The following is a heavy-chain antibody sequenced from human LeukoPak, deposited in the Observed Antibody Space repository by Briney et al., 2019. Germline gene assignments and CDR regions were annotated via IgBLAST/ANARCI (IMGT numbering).Heavy chain of an antibody. CDR2: IYYSGST. D-gene: IGHD5-18*01. J-gene: IGHJ4*02. CDR1: GGSINSTNYY. Sequence: SETLSLTCTVSGGSINSTNYYWGWIRQPPGKGLEWIGSIYYSGSTYYNPSLKSRVTISVDTSKNQFSLKLSSVTAADTAVYHCARDRAGYSYGPFDYWGQGTLVTVSS. CDR3: ARDRAGYSYGPFDY. V-gene: IGHV4-39*07.